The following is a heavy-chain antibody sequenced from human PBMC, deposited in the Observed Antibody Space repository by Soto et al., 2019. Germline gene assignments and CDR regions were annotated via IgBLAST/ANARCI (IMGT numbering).Heavy chain of an antibody. J-gene: IGHJ6*03. D-gene: IGHD3-3*01. Sequence: PGGSLRLSCAASGFTFSDHYMDWVRQAPGKGLEWVGRTRNKANSYTTEYAASVKGRFTISRDDSKNSLYLQMNSLKTEDTAVYYCARATWVTIFGVVAYPHYYMDVWGKGAAVTVSS. CDR1: GFTFSDHY. CDR2: TRNKANSYTT. CDR3: ARATWVTIFGVVAYPHYYMDV. V-gene: IGHV3-72*01.